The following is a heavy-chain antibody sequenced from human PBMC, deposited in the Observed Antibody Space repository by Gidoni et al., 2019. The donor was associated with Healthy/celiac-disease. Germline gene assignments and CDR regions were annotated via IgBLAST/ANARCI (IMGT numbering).Heavy chain of an antibody. CDR1: GGSISSYY. Sequence: GGSISSYYWSWIRQPPGKGLEWIGYIYYSGSTNYNPSLKSRVTISVDTSKNQFSLKLSSVTAADTAVYYCARLRPELRLDYWGQGTLVTVSS. J-gene: IGHJ4*02. V-gene: IGHV4-59*01. CDR3: ARLRPELRLDY. D-gene: IGHD1-7*01. CDR2: IYYSGST.